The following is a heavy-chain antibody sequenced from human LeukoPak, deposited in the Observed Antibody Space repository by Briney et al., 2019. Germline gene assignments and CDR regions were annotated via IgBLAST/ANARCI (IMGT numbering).Heavy chain of an antibody. J-gene: IGHJ3*02. Sequence: ETLSLTCTVSGGSISSSSYYWGWIRQPPGKGLEWVSAISGSGGSTYYADSVKGRFTISRDNSKNTLYLQMSSLRAEDTAVYYCARDENDYGGKVSAFDIWGQGTMVTVSS. D-gene: IGHD4-23*01. CDR1: GGSISSSSYY. CDR2: ISGSGGST. CDR3: ARDENDYGGKVSAFDI. V-gene: IGHV3-23*01.